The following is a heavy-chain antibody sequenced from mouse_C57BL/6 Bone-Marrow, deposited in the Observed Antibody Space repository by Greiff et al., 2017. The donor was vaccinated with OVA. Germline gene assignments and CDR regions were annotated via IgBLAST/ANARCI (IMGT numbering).Heavy chain of an antibody. CDR1: GYTFTSYW. D-gene: IGHD1-1*01. CDR3: ARVITTVVATPYWYFDV. CDR2: IDPSDSYT. J-gene: IGHJ1*03. V-gene: IGHV1-69*01. Sequence: QVQLQQSGAELVMPGASVKLSCKASGYTFTSYWMHWVKQRPGQGLEWIGEIDPSDSYTNYNQKFKGKSTLTVDKSSSTAYMQLSSLTSEDSAVYYCARVITTVVATPYWYFDVWGTGTTVTVSS.